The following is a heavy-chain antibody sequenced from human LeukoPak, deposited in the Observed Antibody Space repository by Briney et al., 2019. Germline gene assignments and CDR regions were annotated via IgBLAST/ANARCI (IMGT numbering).Heavy chain of an antibody. V-gene: IGHV1-2*02. CDR1: GYTFTGYY. CDR3: ARDIIIGCLVHRGCYPSYYYYGMDV. D-gene: IGHD6-19*01. Sequence: ASVKVSCKASGYTFTGYYMHWVRQAPGQGLEWMGWINPNSGGTNYAQKFQGRVTMTRDTSISTAYMELSRLRSDDTAVYYCARDIIIGCLVHRGCYPSYYYYGMDVWGQGTTVTVSS. CDR2: INPNSGGT. J-gene: IGHJ6*02.